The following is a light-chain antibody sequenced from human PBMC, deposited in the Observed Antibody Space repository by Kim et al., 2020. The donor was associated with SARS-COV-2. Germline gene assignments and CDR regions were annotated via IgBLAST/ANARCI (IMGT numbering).Light chain of an antibody. CDR1: QSVRSD. V-gene: IGKV3-11*01. CDR2: DAS. Sequence: LSPGESATLACRASQSVRSDLAWYQQKPGQAPRLLMYDASTRATGIPARFSGSGSGTDFTLTISTLEPEDSAAYYCQQRITWPIAFGQGTRLEIK. J-gene: IGKJ5*01. CDR3: QQRITWPIA.